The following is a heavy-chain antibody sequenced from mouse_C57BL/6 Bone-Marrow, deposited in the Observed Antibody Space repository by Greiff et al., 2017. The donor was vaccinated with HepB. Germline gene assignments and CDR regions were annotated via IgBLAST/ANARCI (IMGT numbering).Heavy chain of an antibody. CDR1: GYTFTSYG. CDR2: IYPRSGNT. J-gene: IGHJ3*01. Sequence: VNLVESGAELARPGASVKLSCKASGYTFTSYGISWVKQRTGQGLEWIGEIYPRSGNTYYNEKFKGKATLTADKSSSTAYMELRSLTYDDSAVYFCARERGYYYGSRPWFAYWGQGTLVTVSA. CDR3: ARERGYYYGSRPWFAY. D-gene: IGHD1-1*01. V-gene: IGHV1-81*01.